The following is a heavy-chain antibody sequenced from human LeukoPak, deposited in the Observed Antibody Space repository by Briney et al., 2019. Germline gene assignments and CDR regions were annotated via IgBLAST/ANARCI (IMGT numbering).Heavy chain of an antibody. CDR1: GYIFTSNY. CDR3: ARDQEGFDY. V-gene: IGHV1-46*01. J-gene: IGHJ4*02. Sequence: ASVTVSCKASGYIFTSNYIHWVRQAPGQGLEWMGMIYPRDGSTSYAQRFQDRVAVTRDTSTSTVHMELSGLRSEDTAVYYCARDQEGFDYWGQGTQVTVSS. CDR2: IYPRDGST.